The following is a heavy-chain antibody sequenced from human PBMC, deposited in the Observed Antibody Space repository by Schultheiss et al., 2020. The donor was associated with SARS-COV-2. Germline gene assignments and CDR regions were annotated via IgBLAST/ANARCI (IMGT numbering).Heavy chain of an antibody. D-gene: IGHD5-24*01. CDR3: ARDLIRDPYYYYGMDV. V-gene: IGHV1-18*01. J-gene: IGHJ6*02. CDR2: ISAYNGNT. CDR1: GGTFSSYA. Sequence: ASVKVSCKASGGTFSSYAISWVRQAPGQGLEYMGWISAYNGNTNCAQKLQGRVTMTTDTSTSTAYMELRSPRSDDTAVYYCARDLIRDPYYYYGMDVWGQGTTVTVSS.